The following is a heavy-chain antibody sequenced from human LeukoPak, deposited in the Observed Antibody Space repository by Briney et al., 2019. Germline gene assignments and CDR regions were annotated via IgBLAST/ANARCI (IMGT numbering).Heavy chain of an antibody. Sequence: GGSLRLSCAASGFIFTDYAMNWVRQAPGRGLEWVSSIGPGGSDTYYADSVRGRFTVSRDNAKNSLYLQMNSLRAEDTAVYYCARMEKFYYGSGGFSPPLMDVWGQGTTVIVSS. J-gene: IGHJ6*02. CDR1: GFIFTDYA. V-gene: IGHV3-21*01. D-gene: IGHD3-10*01. CDR3: ARMEKFYYGSGGFSPPLMDV. CDR2: IGPGGSDT.